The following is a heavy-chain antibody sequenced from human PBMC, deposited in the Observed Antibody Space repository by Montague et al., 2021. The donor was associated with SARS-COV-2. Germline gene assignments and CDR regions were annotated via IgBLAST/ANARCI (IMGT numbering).Heavy chain of an antibody. D-gene: IGHD6-25*01. Sequence: SETLSLTCAVYGGSFSDYPWTWIRQPPGKGLQWIGQIRHSGATKYNPSLESRLTISVDTSKNQFSLKLSSVTAADTAVYYRARGAPGFWGQGSLVTVSS. CDR3: ARGAPGF. CDR1: GGSFSDYP. J-gene: IGHJ4*02. CDR2: IRHSGAT. V-gene: IGHV4-34*01.